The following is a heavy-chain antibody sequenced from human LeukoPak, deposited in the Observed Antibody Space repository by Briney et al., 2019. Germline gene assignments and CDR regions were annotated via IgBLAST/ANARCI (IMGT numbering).Heavy chain of an antibody. CDR3: ARPITPPLDRFDWFDA. V-gene: IGHV4-4*07. Sequence: SETLSLTCTVSGGSISSYYWSWIRQPAGKGLEWIGRIYTSGSTNSNPSLKSRVTMSVDASKNQFSLKMSSVTAKDTALYYRARPITPPLDRFDWFDAWGQGTLVTVSS. CDR1: GGSISSYY. D-gene: IGHD3-10*01. J-gene: IGHJ5*02. CDR2: IYTSGST.